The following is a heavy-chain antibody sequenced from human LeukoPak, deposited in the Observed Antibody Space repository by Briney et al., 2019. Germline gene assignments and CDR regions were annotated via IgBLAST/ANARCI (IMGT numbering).Heavy chain of an antibody. J-gene: IGHJ4*02. D-gene: IGHD2-2*01. CDR2: INPNNGAT. Sequence: ASVKVSCKSSGYTFIDYYIHWVRQAPGQGLEWMGWINPNNGATKYAQKFQGRVSMTRDTSINTAYMDLTNLRSDDTAIFYCARVKKLMPEFEFWGQGTLVTVSS. CDR3: ARVKKLMPEFEF. CDR1: GYTFIDYY. V-gene: IGHV1-2*02.